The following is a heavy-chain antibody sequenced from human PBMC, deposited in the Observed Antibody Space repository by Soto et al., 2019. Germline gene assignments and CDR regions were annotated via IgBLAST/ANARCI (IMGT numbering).Heavy chain of an antibody. CDR3: AREPYYDFWSGYWPD. D-gene: IGHD3-3*01. J-gene: IGHJ4*02. V-gene: IGHV3-11*01. Sequence: KAGGSLRLSCAASGFTFSDYCMSWIRQAPGKGLEWVSYISSSGSTIYYADSVKGRFTISRDNAKNSLYLQMNSLRAEDTAVYYCAREPYYDFWSGYWPDWGQGTLVTVSS. CDR1: GFTFSDYC. CDR2: ISSSGSTI.